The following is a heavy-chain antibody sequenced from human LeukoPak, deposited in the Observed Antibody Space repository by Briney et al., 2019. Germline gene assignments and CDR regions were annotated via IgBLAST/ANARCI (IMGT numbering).Heavy chain of an antibody. D-gene: IGHD2-8*02. CDR1: GFTFSTFA. V-gene: IGHV3-23*01. CDR2: IFPSGGEI. CDR3: ATYRQVLLPFES. J-gene: IGHJ4*02. Sequence: QNGGSLRLSCAASGFTFSTFAMIWVRQPPGKGLEWVSSIFPSGGEIHYADSVRGRFTISRDNSKSTLSLQMNSLRAEDTAIYYCATYRQVLLPFESWGQGTLVTASS.